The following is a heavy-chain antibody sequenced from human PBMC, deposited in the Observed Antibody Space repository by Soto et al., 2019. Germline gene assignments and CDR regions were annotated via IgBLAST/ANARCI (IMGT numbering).Heavy chain of an antibody. Sequence: QVQLKQSGAEVKKPGASVRVSCKASGDTFTDYYIHWVWQAPGQGLEWMGTVNPSGGHTTYAQHFLGRVTMTRDTSTSTLYRELTSLTSEDTAVYYCARGGHVVVVTAALDYWGQGTLVTVSS. D-gene: IGHD2-21*02. V-gene: IGHV1-46*01. J-gene: IGHJ4*02. CDR2: VNPSGGHT. CDR3: ARGGHVVVVTAALDY. CDR1: GDTFTDYY.